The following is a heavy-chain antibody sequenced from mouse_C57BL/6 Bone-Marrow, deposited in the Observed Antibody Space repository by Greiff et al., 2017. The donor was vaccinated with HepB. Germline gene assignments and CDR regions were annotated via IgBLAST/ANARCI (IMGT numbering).Heavy chain of an antibody. CDR1: GYSFTSYY. CDR3: ARADYYGSSYYFDY. Sequence: QVQLKESGPELVKPGASVKISCKASGYSFTSYYIHWVKQRPGQGLEWIGWIYPGSGNTKYNEKFKGKATLTADTYSSTAYMQLSSLTSEDSAVYYCARADYYGSSYYFDYWGQGTTLTVSS. V-gene: IGHV1-66*01. D-gene: IGHD1-1*01. CDR2: IYPGSGNT. J-gene: IGHJ2*01.